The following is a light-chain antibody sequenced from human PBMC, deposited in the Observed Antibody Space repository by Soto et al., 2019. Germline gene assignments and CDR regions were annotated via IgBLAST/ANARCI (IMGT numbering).Light chain of an antibody. V-gene: IGKV3D-11*01. J-gene: IGKJ4*01. CDR2: DAS. CDR3: QQRSNLLT. CDR1: QGVSSY. Sequence: EIVLTQSPATLSLSPGERATLSCRASQGVSSYLAWYQQKHGQAPRLLIYDASNRATGIPARFSGSGPGTVFTLTISSLEHEDFAVYYCQQRSNLLTFGGGTKVDIK.